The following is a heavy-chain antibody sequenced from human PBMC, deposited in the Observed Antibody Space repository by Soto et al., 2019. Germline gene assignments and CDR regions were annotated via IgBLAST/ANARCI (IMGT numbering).Heavy chain of an antibody. V-gene: IGHV1-46*01. CDR2: INPSGGST. CDR3: AAAQVDTAMVYYYGMDV. D-gene: IGHD5-18*01. CDR1: GYTFTSYY. Sequence: ASVKVSCKXSGYTFTSYYVHWVRQAPGQGLEWMGIINPSGGSTSYAQKFQGRVTMTRDTSTSTVYMELSSLRSEDTAVYYCAAAQVDTAMVYYYGMDVWGQGTTVTVSS. J-gene: IGHJ6*02.